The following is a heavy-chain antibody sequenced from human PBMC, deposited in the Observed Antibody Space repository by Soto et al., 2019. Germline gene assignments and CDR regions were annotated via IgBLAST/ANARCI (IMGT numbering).Heavy chain of an antibody. CDR3: AIIGASRDY. J-gene: IGHJ4*02. Sequence: SETLSLTCAVSGDSISSSHWWSWVRQPPGKGLEWIGEIYHTGITHYNASLKSRLTISVDKSNNHFSLNLRSLTAADTAVYYCAIIGASRDYWGQGTLVTVSS. V-gene: IGHV4-4*02. D-gene: IGHD4-17*01. CDR2: IYHTGIT. CDR1: GDSISSSHW.